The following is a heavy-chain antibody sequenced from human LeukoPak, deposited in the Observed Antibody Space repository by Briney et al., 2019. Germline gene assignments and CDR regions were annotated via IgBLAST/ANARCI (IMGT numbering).Heavy chain of an antibody. CDR3: ARGRPAVVYY. CDR1: GGSFSGYY. D-gene: IGHD6-19*01. J-gene: IGHJ4*02. V-gene: IGHV4-34*01. Sequence: SETLSLTCAVYGGSFSGYYWSWIRQPPGKGLEWIGEINHSGSTNYNPSLKSRVTISVDTSKNQFSLKLSSVTAADTAVYYCARGRPAVVYYWGQGTLVTVSS. CDR2: INHSGST.